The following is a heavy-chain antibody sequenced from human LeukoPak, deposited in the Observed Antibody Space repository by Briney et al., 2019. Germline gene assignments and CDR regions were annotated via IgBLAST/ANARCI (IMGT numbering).Heavy chain of an antibody. CDR2: ISWNSGSI. CDR1: GFTFDDYA. Sequence: GRPLRLSCAASGFTFDDYAMHWVRQAPGKGLEWVSGISWNSGSIGYADSVKGRFTISRDNAKNSLYLQMNSLRAEDTALYYCAKDPSKEITGTMFGFDYWGQGTLVTVPS. D-gene: IGHD1-20*01. J-gene: IGHJ4*02. CDR3: AKDPSKEITGTMFGFDY. V-gene: IGHV3-9*01.